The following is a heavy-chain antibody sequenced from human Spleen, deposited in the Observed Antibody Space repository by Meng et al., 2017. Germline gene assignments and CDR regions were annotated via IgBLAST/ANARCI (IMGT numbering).Heavy chain of an antibody. J-gene: IGHJ4*02. CDR2: IYYIGST. CDR3: ARSSTLYDTSAYYYFDQ. CDR1: GGSISSYY. D-gene: IGHD3-22*01. Sequence: SETLSLTCTVSGGSISSYYWSWIRQPPGKGLEWIGYIYYIGSTNYNPSLKSRVTISVDMSKNQFSLKLSSVTTADTAVYYCARSSTLYDTSAYYYFDQWGQGTLVTVSS. V-gene: IGHV4-59*01.